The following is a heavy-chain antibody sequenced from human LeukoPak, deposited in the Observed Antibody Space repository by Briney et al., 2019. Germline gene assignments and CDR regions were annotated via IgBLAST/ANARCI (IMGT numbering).Heavy chain of an antibody. CDR2: MNPNSGNT. J-gene: IGHJ4*02. D-gene: IGHD6-13*01. Sequence: ASVKVSCKASGYTFTSYDINWVRQATGQGLEWMGWMNPNSGNTGYAQKFQGRVTMTRNTSISTAYMELSSLRSEDTAVYYCARAERQQLVRRLGYWGQGTLVTVSS. CDR3: ARAERQQLVRRLGY. V-gene: IGHV1-8*01. CDR1: GYTFTSYD.